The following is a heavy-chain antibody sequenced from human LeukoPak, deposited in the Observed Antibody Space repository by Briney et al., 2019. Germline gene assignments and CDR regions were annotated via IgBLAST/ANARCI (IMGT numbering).Heavy chain of an antibody. CDR1: GGSFSSYY. Sequence: SETLSLTCTVSGGSFSSYYWSWIRQPPGKGLEWVGYIYYSGSTNYYASFKSRVTILVRKYKNQIFLKQNSVTAADKAVYYCARDGAVAGYFDYWGQGTLVTVSS. D-gene: IGHD6-19*01. CDR3: ARDGAVAGYFDY. J-gene: IGHJ4*02. V-gene: IGHV4-59*01. CDR2: IYYSGST.